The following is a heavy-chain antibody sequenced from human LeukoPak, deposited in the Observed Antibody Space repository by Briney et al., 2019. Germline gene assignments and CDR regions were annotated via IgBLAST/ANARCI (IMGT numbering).Heavy chain of an antibody. CDR3: ARAVSGRFDY. V-gene: IGHV4-30-4*01. Sequence: SETLSLTCTVSGGSISSGDYYWSWLRQPPGLGLEWIGYTYYSGSTYYNPSLKSRVTISVDTSKNQFSLKLSSVTAADTAIYYCARAVSGRFDYWGQGTLVTVSS. CDR1: GGSISSGDYY. CDR2: TYYSGST. J-gene: IGHJ4*02. D-gene: IGHD6-19*01.